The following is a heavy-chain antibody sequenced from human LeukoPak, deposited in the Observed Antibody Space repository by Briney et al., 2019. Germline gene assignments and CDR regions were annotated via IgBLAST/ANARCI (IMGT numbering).Heavy chain of an antibody. CDR1: GFTFSSYG. D-gene: IGHD6-19*01. CDR3: AKGGWLEY. Sequence: GRSLRLSCAASGFTFSSYGMHWVRQAPGKGLEWVAVIWYDGSDKYYADSVKGRFTISRDNSKNTLYLQMNSLRAEDTAVYYCAKGGWLEYWGQGTLVTVPS. J-gene: IGHJ4*02. CDR2: IWYDGSDK. V-gene: IGHV3-33*06.